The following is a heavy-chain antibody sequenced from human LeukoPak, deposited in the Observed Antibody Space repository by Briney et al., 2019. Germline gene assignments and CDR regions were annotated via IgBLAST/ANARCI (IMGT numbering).Heavy chain of an antibody. CDR2: INPNSGDT. V-gene: IGHV1-2*02. D-gene: IGHD5-18*01. CDR3: ARGDRYSYGPGD. J-gene: IGHJ4*02. Sequence: GASVKVSCKASGYNFTDSYMHWVRQAPGQGLEWMGWINPNSGDTKYTQEFQGRVTMTRDTSSSTAYMELTSLRSDDTAVFYCARGDRYSYGPGDWGQGTLVTVSS. CDR1: GYNFTDSY.